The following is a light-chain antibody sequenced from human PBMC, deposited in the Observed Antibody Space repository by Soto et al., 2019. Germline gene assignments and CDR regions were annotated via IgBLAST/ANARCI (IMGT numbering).Light chain of an antibody. CDR3: QQYRSWPRT. Sequence: ILLTHSPCTLSASLWYGVTISGGSSQSVDINLAWYQERAGQAPRLLVYGASTKATDMPGRFSGRWSWKKFTLNINKPQSGGFAVYYCQQYRSWPRTFGQGTKVDIK. CDR2: GAS. CDR1: QSVDIN. J-gene: IGKJ1*01. V-gene: IGKV3-15*01.